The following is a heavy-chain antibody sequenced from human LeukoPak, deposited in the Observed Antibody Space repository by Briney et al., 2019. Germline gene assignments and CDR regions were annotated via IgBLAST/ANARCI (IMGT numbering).Heavy chain of an antibody. CDR3: ARAPVYQYSSPDYYYYYGMDV. V-gene: IGHV1-69*04. CDR1: GGTFSSYA. CDR2: MIPILGIA. Sequence: SVKVSCKASGGTFSSYAISWVRQAPGQGLEWMGRMIPILGIANYAQKFQDRVTITADKSTSTAYIELSSLRSEDTAVYYCARAPVYQYSSPDYYYYYGMDVWDQGTTVTVSS. J-gene: IGHJ6*02. D-gene: IGHD6-13*01.